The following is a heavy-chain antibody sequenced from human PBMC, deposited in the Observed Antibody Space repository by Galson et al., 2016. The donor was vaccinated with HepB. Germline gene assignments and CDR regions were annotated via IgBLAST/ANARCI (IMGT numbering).Heavy chain of an antibody. J-gene: IGHJ3*02. Sequence: SVKVSCKASGGPSIIHAISWVRQAPGQGLEWMGQIIPMFGKPTYAQKFQGRITLTADDSTNIAILELTGLTSDDTSVYYCSRVTTLRAPQDAADIWGQGTTVIVSS. CDR2: IIPMFGKP. V-gene: IGHV1-69*13. CDR1: GGPSIIHA. CDR3: SRVTTLRAPQDAADI. D-gene: IGHD1-1*01.